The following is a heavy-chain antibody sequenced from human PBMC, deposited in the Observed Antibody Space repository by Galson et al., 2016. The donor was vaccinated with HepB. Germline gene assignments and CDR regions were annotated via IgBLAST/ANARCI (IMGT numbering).Heavy chain of an antibody. CDR1: GFTFSSYA. CDR3: AKDGGRGGGSAFDI. CDR2: ISGSGDNT. Sequence: SLRLSCAASGFTFSSYAMSWVRQAPGKGLEWVSAISGSGDNTYHSDSVKGRFTISRDNSKNTLSLQMNSLRAEDTALYYCAKDGGRGGGSAFDIWGQGTMVTVSA. J-gene: IGHJ3*02. V-gene: IGHV3-23*01. D-gene: IGHD3-10*01.